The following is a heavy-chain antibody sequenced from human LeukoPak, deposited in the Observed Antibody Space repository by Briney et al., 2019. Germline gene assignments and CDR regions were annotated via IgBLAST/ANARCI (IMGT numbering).Heavy chain of an antibody. CDR2: INAGNGNT. D-gene: IGHD4-17*01. CDR1: GYTFTGYA. V-gene: IGHV1-3*01. Sequence: ASVKVSCKASGYTFTGYAMHWVRQAPGQRLEWMGWINAGNGNTKYSQKFQGRVTITRDTSASTAYMELSSLRSEDTAVYYCARITVTTGGKDAFDIWGQGTMVTVSS. CDR3: ARITVTTGGKDAFDI. J-gene: IGHJ3*02.